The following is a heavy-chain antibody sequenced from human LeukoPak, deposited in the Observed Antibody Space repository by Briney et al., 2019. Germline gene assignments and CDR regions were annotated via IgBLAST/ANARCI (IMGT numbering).Heavy chain of an antibody. J-gene: IGHJ4*02. CDR3: ARDSSGASYVV. V-gene: IGHV4-30-4*01. D-gene: IGHD1-26*01. CDR2: IYHSGST. CDR1: GGSIRSGDNY. Sequence: PSETLSLTCTVSGGSIRSGDNYWSWIRQPPGKGLEWTGYIYHSGSTYYNPSLESRVTVSVDTSKNQFSLKLRSVTAADTAVYYCARDSSGASYVVWGQGKLVTVSS.